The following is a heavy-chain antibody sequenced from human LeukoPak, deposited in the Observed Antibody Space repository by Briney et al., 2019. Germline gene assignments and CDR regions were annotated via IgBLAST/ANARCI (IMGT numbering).Heavy chain of an antibody. CDR2: IYYSGST. Sequence: SETLSLTCTVSGGSISSYYWSWIRQPPGKGLEWIGYIYYSGSTNYNPSLKSRVTISVDTSKNQFSLKLSSVTAADAAVYYCARVGVYGDIDYWGQGTLVTVSP. J-gene: IGHJ4*02. D-gene: IGHD4-17*01. CDR3: ARVGVYGDIDY. V-gene: IGHV4-59*01. CDR1: GGSISSYY.